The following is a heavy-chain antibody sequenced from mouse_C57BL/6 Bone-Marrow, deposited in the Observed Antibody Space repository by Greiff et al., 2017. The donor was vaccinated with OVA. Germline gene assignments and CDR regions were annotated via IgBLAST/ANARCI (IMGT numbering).Heavy chain of an antibody. CDR1: GFNIKNTY. D-gene: IGHD3-2*02. J-gene: IGHJ3*01. CDR2: IDPANGNT. CDR3: ARGPRAAQATYSFAY. V-gene: IGHV14-3*01. Sequence: EVQLQQSVAELVRPGASVKLSCTASGFNIKNTYMHWVKQRPEQGLEWIGRIDPANGNTKYAQKFQGKATTTAGTYSNTAYLQLRSLTSEDTAIYYCARGPRAAQATYSFAYWDQGTLVTVSA.